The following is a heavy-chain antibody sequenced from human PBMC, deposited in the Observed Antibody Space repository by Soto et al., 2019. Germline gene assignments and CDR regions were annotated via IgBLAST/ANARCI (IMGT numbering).Heavy chain of an antibody. J-gene: IGHJ4*02. CDR3: ARVFDIVATSFDY. D-gene: IGHD5-12*01. V-gene: IGHV1-69*01. CDR1: GGTFSSYA. Sequence: QVQLVQSGAEVKKPGSSVKVSCKASGGTFSSYAISWVRQAPGQGLEWMGGINPIFGKANYAQKFQGRVTSTADESTSTAYMELSSLRSEDTAVYYCARVFDIVATSFDYLGQGTLVTGSS. CDR2: INPIFGKA.